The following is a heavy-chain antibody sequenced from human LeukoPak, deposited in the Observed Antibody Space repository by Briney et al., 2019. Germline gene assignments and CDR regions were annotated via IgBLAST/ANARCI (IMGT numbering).Heavy chain of an antibody. J-gene: IGHJ4*02. Sequence: ASVKVSCKASGYTFTGYYMHWVRQAPGQGLEWMGWINPNSGGTNYAQKLQGRVTMTRDTSISTAYMELSRLTSDDTAVYYCARATGGYYDYFDYWGQGTLVTVSS. CDR3: ARATGGYYDYFDY. CDR1: GYTFTGYY. V-gene: IGHV1-2*02. CDR2: INPNSGGT. D-gene: IGHD3-22*01.